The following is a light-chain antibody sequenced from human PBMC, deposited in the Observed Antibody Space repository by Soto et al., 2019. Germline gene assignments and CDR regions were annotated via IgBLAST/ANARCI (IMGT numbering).Light chain of an antibody. CDR2: GAS. J-gene: IGKJ4*01. CDR3: QQYGSSPPLT. CDR1: QSVSSNY. Sequence: EIVLRQSPGTLSLSPGERATLSCRASQSVSSNYLAWYQQKPGQAPRLLLYGASSRATGIPDRFSGSGSGTDFTLTISRLEPEDFVVYYCQQYGSSPPLTFGGGTKVEIK. V-gene: IGKV3-20*01.